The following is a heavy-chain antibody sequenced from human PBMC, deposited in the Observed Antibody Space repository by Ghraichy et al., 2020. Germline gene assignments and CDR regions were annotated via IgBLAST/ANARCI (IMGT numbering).Heavy chain of an antibody. Sequence: SETLSLTCTVSGGSISSYYWSWIRQPPGKGLEWIGYIYYSGSTNYNPSLKSRVTISVDTSKNQFSLKLSSVTAADTAVYYCAGMIVVADNWCDPWGQGTLVSVSS. CDR1: GGSISSYY. V-gene: IGHV4-59*01. CDR2: IYYSGST. D-gene: IGHD3-22*01. CDR3: AGMIVVADNWCDP. J-gene: IGHJ5*02.